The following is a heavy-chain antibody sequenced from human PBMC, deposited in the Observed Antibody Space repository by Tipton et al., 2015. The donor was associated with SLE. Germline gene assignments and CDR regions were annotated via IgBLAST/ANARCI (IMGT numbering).Heavy chain of an antibody. D-gene: IGHD2-21*02. V-gene: IGHV4-34*01. CDR3: ASQVTTDWFDP. CDR1: GGSFSGYY. Sequence: TLSLTCAVYGGSFSGYYWSWIRQPPGKGLEWIGEINHSGSTNYNPSLKSRVTISVDTSKNQFSLKLSSVTAADTAVYYCASQVTTDWFDPWGQGTLVTVSS. J-gene: IGHJ5*02. CDR2: INHSGST.